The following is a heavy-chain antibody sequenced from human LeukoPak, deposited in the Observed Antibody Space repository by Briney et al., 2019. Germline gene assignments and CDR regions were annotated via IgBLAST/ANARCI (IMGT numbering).Heavy chain of an antibody. CDR3: ARDDRGYPFDY. J-gene: IGHJ4*02. Sequence: GGSPRLSCAASGFTFSSYWMNWVRQAPGKGLEWVSSISSSSSYIYYADSVKGRFTISRDNAKNSLYLQMNSLRAEDTAVYYCARDDRGYPFDYWGQGTLVTVSS. CDR1: GFTFSSYW. D-gene: IGHD3-22*01. CDR2: ISSSSSYI. V-gene: IGHV3-21*01.